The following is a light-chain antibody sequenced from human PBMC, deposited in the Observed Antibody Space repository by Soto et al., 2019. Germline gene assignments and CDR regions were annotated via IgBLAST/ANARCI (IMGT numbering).Light chain of an antibody. CDR2: MAS. CDR1: QSISSW. CDR3: QQYNSYSRT. Sequence: DIQMTQSPSTLSASVGDRVTITCRASQSISSWLAWYQQKPGKAPKLLIHMASNLESGVPSRFSGSGSGTEFTLTISSLQPDDFATYYCQQYNSYSRTFGQGTKVEIK. V-gene: IGKV1-5*03. J-gene: IGKJ1*01.